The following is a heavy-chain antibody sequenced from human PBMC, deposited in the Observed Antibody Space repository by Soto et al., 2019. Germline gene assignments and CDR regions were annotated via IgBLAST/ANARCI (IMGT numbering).Heavy chain of an antibody. D-gene: IGHD6-19*01. CDR3: GRAIAGAGSMVFAY. Sequence: SETLSLTCTVSGGSISSYYWSWIRQPPGKGLEWIGYIYYSGSTNYNPSLKSRVTISVDTSKNQFSLKLSSVTAADTAVYYCGRAIAGAGSMVFAYWGQGTLVPVSS. CDR2: IYYSGST. CDR1: GGSISSYY. V-gene: IGHV4-59*08. J-gene: IGHJ4*02.